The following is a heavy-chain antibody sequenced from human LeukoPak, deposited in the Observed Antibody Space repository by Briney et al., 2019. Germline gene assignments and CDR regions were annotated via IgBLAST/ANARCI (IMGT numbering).Heavy chain of an antibody. CDR2: IYYSGST. V-gene: IGHV4-59*08. J-gene: IGHJ6*02. D-gene: IGHD3-3*01. CDR3: AITLPYDFWSGYFWKFSMDV. Sequence: SETLSLTCTVSGGSISSYYWSWLRQPPGKGLEWIGYIYYSGSTNYNPSLKSRVTISVVTSRNQFSMKLSSVTAADTAVYYCAITLPYDFWSGYFWKFSMDVWGQGTTVTVSS. CDR1: GGSISSYY.